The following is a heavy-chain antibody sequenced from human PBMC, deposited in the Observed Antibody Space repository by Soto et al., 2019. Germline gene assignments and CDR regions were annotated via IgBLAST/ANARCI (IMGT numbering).Heavy chain of an antibody. V-gene: IGHV4-34*01. CDR1: GGSFSGYY. Sequence: QVQLQQWGAGLLKPSETLSLTCAVYGGSFSGYYWTWIRQPPGKGLEWIGEINHSGSTNYNPSLTSRVSISVDTSKSRFSLKLSSVTAADTAVYYCARGGLRWSGGNWFASWGQGTLVTVSS. J-gene: IGHJ5*01. CDR3: ARGGLRWSGGNWFAS. D-gene: IGHD3-3*01. CDR2: INHSGST.